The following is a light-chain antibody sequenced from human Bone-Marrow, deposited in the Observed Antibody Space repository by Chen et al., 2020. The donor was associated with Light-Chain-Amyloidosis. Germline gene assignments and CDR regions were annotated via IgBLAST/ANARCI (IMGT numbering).Light chain of an antibody. Sequence: DIVMTQSPDSLAVSLGERATINCKASRSVLYSSNNNNYLAWYQQKPGQPHKLLIYWASTRESGVPDRFSGSGSGTDFTLTISSLQAEDVAVYYCQQYYSTPLTFGGGTKVEVK. CDR3: QQYYSTPLT. CDR2: WAS. CDR1: RSVLYSSNNNNY. V-gene: IGKV4-1*01. J-gene: IGKJ4*01.